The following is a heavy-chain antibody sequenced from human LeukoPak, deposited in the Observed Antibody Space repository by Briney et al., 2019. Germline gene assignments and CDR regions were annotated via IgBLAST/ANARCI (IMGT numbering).Heavy chain of an antibody. J-gene: IGHJ4*02. D-gene: IGHD3-9*01. V-gene: IGHV1-69*04. CDR3: ATGKTGYYDS. CDR1: GGALSSYG. CDR2: IVPILGMT. Sequence: SVKVSCKASGGALSSYGINWVRQAPGQGLEWMGRIVPILGMTNYAQKFQGRVTITADRFTSTAYMELTSLRSGDTAVYYCATGKTGYYDSWDQGTLVTVYS.